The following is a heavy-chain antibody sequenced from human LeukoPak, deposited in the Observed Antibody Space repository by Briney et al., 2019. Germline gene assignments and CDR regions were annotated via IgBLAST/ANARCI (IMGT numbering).Heavy chain of an antibody. V-gene: IGHV3-33*06. CDR3: ANHCSGGSCYPY. D-gene: IGHD2-15*01. J-gene: IGHJ4*02. CDR1: GLTFSNYG. CDR2: IWYDGSNK. Sequence: PGGSLRLSCAASGLTFSNYGMHWVRQAPGKGLEWVAVIWYDGSNKYYADSVKGRFTISRDNSKDTLYLEMNSLRADDTAVYYCANHCSGGSCYPYWGQGTLVTVS.